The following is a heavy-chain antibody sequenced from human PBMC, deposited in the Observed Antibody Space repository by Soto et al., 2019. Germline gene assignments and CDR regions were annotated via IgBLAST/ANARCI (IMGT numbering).Heavy chain of an antibody. CDR3: ARKVPGSTTRPDYWYFDL. Sequence: EVQLLESGGGLVQAGGSLRLSCAASGFTLISYAMNWVRQAPGKGLQWVVAISGGGDATFYADSVKGRFTISRDNSRNTVSLQMNSLGADDTAVYYCARKVPGSTTRPDYWYFDLWGRGTLLTVSS. V-gene: IGHV3-23*01. D-gene: IGHD3-10*01. J-gene: IGHJ2*01. CDR1: GFTLISYA. CDR2: ISGGGDAT.